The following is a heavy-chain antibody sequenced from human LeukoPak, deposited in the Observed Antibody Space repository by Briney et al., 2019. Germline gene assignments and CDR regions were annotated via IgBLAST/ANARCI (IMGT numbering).Heavy chain of an antibody. CDR3: ARDYYGSGSYKGDY. CDR2: ITANNGNT. D-gene: IGHD3-10*01. CDR1: GYTFTSYG. V-gene: IGHV1-18*01. J-gene: IGHJ4*02. Sequence: ASVKVSCKASGYTFTSYGISWVRQAPGQGLEWMGWITANNGNTNYAQKLQDRVTMTTDTSTSTAYMELRSLRSDGTAVYYCARDYYGSGSYKGDYWGQGTLVTVSS.